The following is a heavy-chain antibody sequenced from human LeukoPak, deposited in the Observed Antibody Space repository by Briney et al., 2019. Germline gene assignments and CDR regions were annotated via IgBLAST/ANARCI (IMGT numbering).Heavy chain of an antibody. CDR3: ARHGTPLRYGSGNYYKGAPFDY. J-gene: IGHJ4*02. CDR1: GGSISSSSYY. D-gene: IGHD3-10*01. CDR2: INHSGST. V-gene: IGHV4-39*01. Sequence: SSETLSLTCTVSGGSISSSSYYWGWIRQPPGKGLEWIGEINHSGSTNYNPSLKSRVTISVDTSKNQFSLKLSSVTAADTAVYYCARHGTPLRYGSGNYYKGAPFDYWGQGTLVTVSS.